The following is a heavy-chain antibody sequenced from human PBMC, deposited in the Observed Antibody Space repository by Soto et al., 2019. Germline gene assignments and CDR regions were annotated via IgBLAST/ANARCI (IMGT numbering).Heavy chain of an antibody. Sequence: HPGGSLRLSCAASGFTFKNYWMGWVRQAPGMGLEWVANINNDSSTKYYVDSVKGRFTISRDNAKNSLYLQMNSLRAEDTAVYYCARDLYRFCSGGRCQHTGFDYWGQGTLVTVSS. CDR1: GFTFKNYW. D-gene: IGHD2-15*01. V-gene: IGHV3-7*01. J-gene: IGHJ4*02. CDR2: INNDSSTK. CDR3: ARDLYRFCSGGRCQHTGFDY.